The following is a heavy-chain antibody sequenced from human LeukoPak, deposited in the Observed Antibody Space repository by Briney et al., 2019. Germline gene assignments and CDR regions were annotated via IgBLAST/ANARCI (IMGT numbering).Heavy chain of an antibody. J-gene: IGHJ4*01. D-gene: IGHD1-26*01. CDR3: TSAPRCIVGAPLLDFDK. CDR1: GYTFTSYG. Sequence: GASVKVSCKASGYTFTSYGISWVRQAPGQGLKWMGWISAYNGNTNYAQKLQGRVTMTTDTSTITTYMELRSLRSDDTAMYYCTSAPRCIVGAPLLDFDKSGPRTLVTVSS. CDR2: ISAYNGNT. V-gene: IGHV1-18*01.